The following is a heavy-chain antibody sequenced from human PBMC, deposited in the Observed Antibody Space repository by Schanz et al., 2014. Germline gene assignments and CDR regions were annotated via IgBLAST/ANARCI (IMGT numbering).Heavy chain of an antibody. CDR1: GFTFTTYA. V-gene: IGHV3-23*01. J-gene: IGHJ4*02. Sequence: DVQLLESGGGLVQPGESLRLSCAASGFTFTTYAMTWVRQAPGKGLEWVSNISPTGSSTYYADSVKGRFTISRDNSKNMLYLQINNLRAEDTAVYYCAKVAPAATYFDSWGLGTLVTVSS. D-gene: IGHD2-2*01. CDR2: ISPTGSST. CDR3: AKVAPAATYFDS.